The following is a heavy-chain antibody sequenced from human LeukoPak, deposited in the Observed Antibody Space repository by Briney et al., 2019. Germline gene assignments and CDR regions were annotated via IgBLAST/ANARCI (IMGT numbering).Heavy chain of an antibody. CDR3: AKGLQWPGVGFDY. D-gene: IGHD6-19*01. Sequence: PGGSLRPSCAASGFTFSSYAMSWVRQAPGKGLEWVSAISGSGGSTYYADSVKGRFTISRDNSKNTLYLQMNSLRAEDTAVYYCAKGLQWPGVGFDYWGQGTLVTVSS. V-gene: IGHV3-23*01. CDR2: ISGSGGST. J-gene: IGHJ4*02. CDR1: GFTFSSYA.